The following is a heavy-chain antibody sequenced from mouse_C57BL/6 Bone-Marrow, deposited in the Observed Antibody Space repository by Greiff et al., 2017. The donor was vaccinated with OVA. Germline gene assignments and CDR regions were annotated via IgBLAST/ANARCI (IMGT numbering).Heavy chain of an antibody. CDR1: GYTFTSYW. Sequence: QVQLQQPGAELVMPGASVKLSCKASGYTFTSYWMHWVQQRPGQGLEWIGEIDPSDSYTNYNQKFKGKSTLTVDKSSRTAYMHLSRLTSEDSAVYCCAIYYDGLAYWGQGTLVTVSA. CDR3: AIYYDGLAY. CDR2: IDPSDSYT. J-gene: IGHJ3*01. V-gene: IGHV1-69*01. D-gene: IGHD1-1*01.